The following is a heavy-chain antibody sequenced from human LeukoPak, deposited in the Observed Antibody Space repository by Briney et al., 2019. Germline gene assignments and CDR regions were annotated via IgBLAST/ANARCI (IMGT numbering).Heavy chain of an antibody. Sequence: SETLSLTCTVSGGSISSSSYYWGWIRQPPGKGLEWIGSIYYSGSTYYNPSLKSRVTISVDTSKNQFSLKLSSVTAADTAVYYCARQNVVVTALYWFDPWGQGTLVTVSS. CDR3: ARQNVVVTALYWFDP. CDR2: IYYSGST. J-gene: IGHJ5*02. V-gene: IGHV4-39*01. D-gene: IGHD2-21*02. CDR1: GGSISSSSYY.